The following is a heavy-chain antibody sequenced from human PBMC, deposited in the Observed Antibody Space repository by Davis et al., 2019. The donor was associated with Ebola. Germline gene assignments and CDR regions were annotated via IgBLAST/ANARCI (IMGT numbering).Heavy chain of an antibody. CDR3: AILYRNYFDY. D-gene: IGHD2-15*01. CDR1: GGSFSGYY. J-gene: IGHJ4*02. CDR2: INHSGST. Sequence: PSETLSLTCAVYGGSFSGYYWSWIRQPPGKGLEWIGEINHSGSTNYNPSLKSRVTISVGTSKNQFSLKLSSVTAADTAVYYCAILYRNYFDYWGQGTLVTVSS. V-gene: IGHV4-34*01.